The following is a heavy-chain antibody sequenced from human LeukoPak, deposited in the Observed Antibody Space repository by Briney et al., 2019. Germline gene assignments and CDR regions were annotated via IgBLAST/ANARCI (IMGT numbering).Heavy chain of an antibody. Sequence: PSETLSLTCAVYGGSFSGCYWNWIRQPPGKGLEWIGEINHSGSTNYNPSLKSRVTISVDTSKNQFSLKLTSVTAADTAVYYCARDTATGSYWGQGTLVTVSS. J-gene: IGHJ4*02. D-gene: IGHD6-13*01. CDR3: ARDTATGSY. CDR1: GGSFSGCY. CDR2: INHSGST. V-gene: IGHV4-34*01.